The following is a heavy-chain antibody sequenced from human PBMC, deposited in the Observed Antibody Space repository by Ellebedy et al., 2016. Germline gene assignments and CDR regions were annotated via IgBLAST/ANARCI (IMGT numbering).Heavy chain of an antibody. CDR1: GYNFFSYY. J-gene: IGHJ4*02. D-gene: IGHD5-12*01. V-gene: IGHV5-10-1*01. CDR3: ARHGSVVATIY. Sequence: GGSLRLSCRASGYNFFSYYITWVRQMPGKGLEWMGRIDPSDSHSNYSPSFRGHVTLSVDKSISTAYLQWTNLKASDTAMYYCARHGSVVATIYWGQGTLVTVSS. CDR2: IDPSDSHS.